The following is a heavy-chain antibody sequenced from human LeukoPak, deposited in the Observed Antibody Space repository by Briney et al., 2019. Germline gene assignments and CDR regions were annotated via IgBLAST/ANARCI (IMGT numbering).Heavy chain of an antibody. V-gene: IGHV4-34*01. CDR2: INHSGST. D-gene: IGHD6-19*01. Sequence: KPSETLSLTCAVYGGSFSGYYWSWIRQPPGKGLEWIGEINHSGSTNYNPSLKSRVTISVDTSKNQFSLKLSSVTAADTAVYYCARVHRYSSGWSHVRPYSWFDPWGQGTLVTVSS. CDR1: GGSFSGYY. CDR3: ARVHRYSSGWSHVRPYSWFDP. J-gene: IGHJ5*02.